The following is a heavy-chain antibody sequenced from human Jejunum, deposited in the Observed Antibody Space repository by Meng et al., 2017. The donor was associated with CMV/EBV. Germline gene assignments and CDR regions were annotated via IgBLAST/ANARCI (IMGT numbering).Heavy chain of an antibody. CDR2: ISATGSYI. CDR1: DFSFSSFN. D-gene: IGHD1/OR15-1a*01. Sequence: VASDFSFSSFNINWVRQAPGRGLEWVASISATGSYIYYADSVKGRFTISRDNAKDALYLQMNSLRAEDTAVYYCARGRNKAYFDLWGRGTLVTVSS. J-gene: IGHJ2*01. V-gene: IGHV3-21*01. CDR3: ARGRNKAYFDL.